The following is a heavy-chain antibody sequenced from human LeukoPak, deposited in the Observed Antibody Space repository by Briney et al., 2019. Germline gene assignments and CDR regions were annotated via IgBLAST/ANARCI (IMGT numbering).Heavy chain of an antibody. CDR3: ARDRGGRGFLEWLHTYSNWFDP. V-gene: IGHV1-3*01. J-gene: IGHJ5*02. CDR2: INAGNGNT. CDR1: EFTFTDYA. D-gene: IGHD3-3*01. Sequence: GASVKVSCKASEFTFTDYAINWVRQAPGQRLEWMEWINAGNGNTKYSQEFQGRVTITRDTSASTAYMEPSSLRSEDTAVYYCARDRGGRGFLEWLHTYSNWFDPWGQGTLVTVSS.